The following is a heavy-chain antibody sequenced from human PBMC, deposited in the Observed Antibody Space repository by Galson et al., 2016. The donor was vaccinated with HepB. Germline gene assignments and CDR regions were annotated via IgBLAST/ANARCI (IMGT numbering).Heavy chain of an antibody. Sequence: TLSLTCTVSGASIHSGGYYWSWIRQHPGKGLEWIGYIFYSGSTYYNPSLRSRVTISGHTSKNQVSLNLTSVTAADTAVYYSASSYGDYDYAMDVWGQGTTVTVSS. J-gene: IGHJ6*02. V-gene: IGHV4-31*03. D-gene: IGHD5-18*01. CDR3: ASSYGDYDYAMDV. CDR2: IFYSGST. CDR1: GASIHSGGYY.